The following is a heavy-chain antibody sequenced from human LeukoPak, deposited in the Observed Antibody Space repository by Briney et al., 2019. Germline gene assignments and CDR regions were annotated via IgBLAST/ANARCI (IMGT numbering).Heavy chain of an antibody. Sequence: PGGSLRLSCAASGFTFSSYSMNWVRQAPGKGLEWVSSISSSSSYIYYADSVKGRFTISRDNSKNTLYLQMNSLRAEDTAVYYCAKTFVVGRGDYGGKGTLVTVSS. CDR2: ISSSSSYI. J-gene: IGHJ4*02. D-gene: IGHD6-19*01. V-gene: IGHV3-21*04. CDR1: GFTFSSYS. CDR3: AKTFVVGRGDY.